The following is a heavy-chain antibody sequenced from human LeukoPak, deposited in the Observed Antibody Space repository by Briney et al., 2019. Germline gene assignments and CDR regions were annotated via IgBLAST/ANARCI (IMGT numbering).Heavy chain of an antibody. CDR1: GGSFSGYY. V-gene: IGHV4-34*01. Sequence: SETLSLTCAVYGGSFSGYYWSWIRQPPGNGMEWIGAINHSGSTNYNPSLKSRATIAVDTSKNQFFVKWISVTAAEPAVFYVSRSGYSYGPPAHWGQGTQVTVSS. CDR2: INHSGST. J-gene: IGHJ4*02. CDR3: SRSGYSYGPPAH. D-gene: IGHD5-18*01.